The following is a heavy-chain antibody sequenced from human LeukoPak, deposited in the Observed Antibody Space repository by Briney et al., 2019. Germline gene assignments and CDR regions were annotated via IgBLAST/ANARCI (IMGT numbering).Heavy chain of an antibody. J-gene: IGHJ4*02. Sequence: PGGSLRLSCAASGFTFSSYEMNWVRQAPGKGLEWVSYISSSGTTIYYADSVKGRFTISRDNAKNSLYLQMSSLRAEDTAVYYCASLDRGSYYSFDYWGQGTLVTVSS. D-gene: IGHD1-26*01. CDR1: GFTFSSYE. CDR2: ISSSGTTI. CDR3: ASLDRGSYYSFDY. V-gene: IGHV3-48*03.